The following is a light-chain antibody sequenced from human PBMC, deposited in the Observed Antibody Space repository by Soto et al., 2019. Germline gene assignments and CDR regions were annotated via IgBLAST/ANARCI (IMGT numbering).Light chain of an antibody. J-gene: IGLJ1*01. CDR2: EVS. Sequence: QPASVSGSPGQSITISCTGTSSDVGGYNYVSWYQQHPGKAPKLMIYEVSNRPSGVSNRFSGSKSGHTASLTISGLQSEDEADYFCTSYTSSSTLDVFGTGTKVTVL. CDR3: TSYTSSSTLDV. CDR1: SSDVGGYNY. V-gene: IGLV2-14*01.